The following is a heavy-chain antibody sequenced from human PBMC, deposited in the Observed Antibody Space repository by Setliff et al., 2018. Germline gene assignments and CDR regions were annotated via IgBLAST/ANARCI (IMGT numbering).Heavy chain of an antibody. V-gene: IGHV1-24*01. CDR1: GYRLIEVS. D-gene: IGHD2-2*01. CDR3: ARDRGYCSSTACYPYIPGLDV. CDR2: FDPEDEET. Sequence: GASVKVSCKVSGYRLIEVSMHWVRQAPGKGLEWMGGFDPEDEETIYAQKFQGRVTMTDDTSTDTAYMELRSLRSDDTAVYYCARDRGYCSSTACYPYIPGLDVWGQGTMVTVSS. J-gene: IGHJ3*01.